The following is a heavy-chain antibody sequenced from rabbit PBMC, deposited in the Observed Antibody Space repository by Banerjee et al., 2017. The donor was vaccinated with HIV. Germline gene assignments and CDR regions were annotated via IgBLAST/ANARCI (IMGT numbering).Heavy chain of an antibody. CDR2: IGAGSSDST. Sequence: RQAPGKGLEWIACIGAGSSDSTYYASRAKGRFTISKTSSTTVTLQMTSLTAADTATYFCAKCVTGYGYPYLDLWGPGTLVTVS. V-gene: IGHV1S40*01. D-gene: IGHD6-1*01. J-gene: IGHJ4*01. CDR3: AKCVTGYGYPYLDL.